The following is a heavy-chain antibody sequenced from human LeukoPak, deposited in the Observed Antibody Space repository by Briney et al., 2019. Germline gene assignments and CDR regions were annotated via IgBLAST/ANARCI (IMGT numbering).Heavy chain of an antibody. CDR3: ATAPFYDTVTGNLRDY. Sequence: ASVKVSCEVSGYSLTELSMNWVRQDPAKGLEWIGGFDPDNDETIYAQKFQGRVTMTEDTSTDTAYMELSSPRSEDTAVYYCATAPFYDTVTGNLRDYWGQGTLVTVSS. V-gene: IGHV1-24*01. CDR2: FDPDNDET. CDR1: GYSLTELS. J-gene: IGHJ4*02. D-gene: IGHD3-9*01.